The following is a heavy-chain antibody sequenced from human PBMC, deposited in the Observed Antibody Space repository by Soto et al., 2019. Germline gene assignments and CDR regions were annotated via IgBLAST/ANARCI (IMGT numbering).Heavy chain of an antibody. J-gene: IGHJ4*02. D-gene: IGHD3-10*01. CDR1: GFTFSSYG. V-gene: IGHV3-33*01. Sequence: GGSLRLSCAASGFTFSSYGMHWVRQAPGKGLEWVAVIWYDGSNKYYADSVKGRFTISRDNSKNTLYLQMNSLRAEDTAVYYCARAQFGEPLAGFDYWGQGTLVTVSS. CDR2: IWYDGSNK. CDR3: ARAQFGEPLAGFDY.